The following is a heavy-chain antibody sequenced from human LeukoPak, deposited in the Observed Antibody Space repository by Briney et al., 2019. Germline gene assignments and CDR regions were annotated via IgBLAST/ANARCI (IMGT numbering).Heavy chain of an antibody. J-gene: IGHJ4*02. CDR3: AKSPGSSGYYFPFDY. Sequence: PGRSLRLSCAASGFTFDDYAMHWVRQAPGKGLEWVSGISWNSGSIGYADSVKGRFTISRDNSKNTLYLQMNSLRAEDTAVYYCAKSPGSSGYYFPFDYWGQGTLVTVSS. CDR1: GFTFDDYA. CDR2: ISWNSGSI. D-gene: IGHD3-22*01. V-gene: IGHV3-9*01.